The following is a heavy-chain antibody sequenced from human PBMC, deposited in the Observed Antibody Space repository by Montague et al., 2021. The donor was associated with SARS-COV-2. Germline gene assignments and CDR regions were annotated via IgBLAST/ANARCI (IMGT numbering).Heavy chain of an antibody. J-gene: IGHJ6*02. CDR1: GFMFSSYA. CDR3: ARDQRGYNKSIDV. Sequence: SLRLSCAASGFMFSSYAMNWVRQAPGKGLEWVSTISGSGISTYYADSVKGRFTISRDNSGNTLHLQMNNLRVEDTAVYYCARDQRGYNKSIDVWGQGTTVTASS. D-gene: IGHD5-24*01. V-gene: IGHV3-23*01. CDR2: ISGSGIST.